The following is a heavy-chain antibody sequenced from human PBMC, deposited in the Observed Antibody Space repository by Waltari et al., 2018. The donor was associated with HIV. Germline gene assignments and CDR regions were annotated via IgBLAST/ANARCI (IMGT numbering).Heavy chain of an antibody. Sequence: EVQLLESGGGLVQPGGSLRLSCAASGFTFSSYALSWVRQAPGEGLEWVSAIRGSGGSTYYADSVKGRFTISRDNSKNTLYLQMNSLRAEDTAVYYCAKGCGSGYYYYGMDVWGQGTTVTVSS. CDR1: GFTFSSYA. CDR2: IRGSGGST. D-gene: IGHD2-21*01. CDR3: AKGCGSGYYYYGMDV. V-gene: IGHV3-23*01. J-gene: IGHJ6*02.